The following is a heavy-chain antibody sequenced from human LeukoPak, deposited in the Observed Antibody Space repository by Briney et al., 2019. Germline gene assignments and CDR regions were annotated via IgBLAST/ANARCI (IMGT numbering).Heavy chain of an antibody. CDR1: GFTFSSYG. V-gene: IGHV3-30*02. J-gene: IGHJ6*03. CDR3: ARGGYGKWFGRRDYYYMDV. D-gene: IGHD3-10*01. CDR2: IRYDGSNK. Sequence: GGSLRLSCAVSGFTFSSYGMHWVRQAPGKGMEWVAFIRYDGSNKYYADSVKGRFTISRDNSKNTLYLQMNSLRSEGTAVYYCARGGYGKWFGRRDYYYMDVWGKGTTVTVSS.